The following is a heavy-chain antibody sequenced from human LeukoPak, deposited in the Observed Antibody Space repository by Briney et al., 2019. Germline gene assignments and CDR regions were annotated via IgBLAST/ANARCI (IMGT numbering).Heavy chain of an antibody. J-gene: IGHJ3*02. D-gene: IGHD3-22*01. CDR3: ARHQYYYDSSGYYPNDAFDI. V-gene: IGHV5-51*01. Sequence: GESLKISCKGSGYSFTSYWIGWVRQMPGKGLEWMGIIYPGDSDSRYSPSFQGQVTISADKSISTAYLQWNSLKASDTAMYYCARHQYYYDSSGYYPNDAFDIWGQGTMVTVSS. CDR1: GYSFTSYW. CDR2: IYPGDSDS.